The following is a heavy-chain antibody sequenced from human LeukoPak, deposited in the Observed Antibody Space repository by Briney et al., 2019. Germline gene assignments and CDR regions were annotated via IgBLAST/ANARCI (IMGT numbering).Heavy chain of an antibody. V-gene: IGHV3-53*01. D-gene: IGHD6-19*01. CDR1: GFTVSSNY. CDR2: IYSGGST. CDR3: ARDGSSGWYPNDYYYYGMDV. J-gene: IGHJ6*04. Sequence: QPGGSLRLSCAASGFTVSSNYMSWVRQAPGKGLEWVSVIYSGGSTYYPDSVKGRFTISRDNSKNTLYLQMNSLRAEDTAVYYCARDGSSGWYPNDYYYYGMDVWGKGTTVTVSS.